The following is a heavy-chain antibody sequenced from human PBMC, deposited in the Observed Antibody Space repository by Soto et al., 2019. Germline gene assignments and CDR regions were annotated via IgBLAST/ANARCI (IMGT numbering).Heavy chain of an antibody. CDR3: ARDLRGIVADWYYFDY. CDR1: GYTFTGYY. CDR2: INPNSGGT. V-gene: IGHV1-2*02. D-gene: IGHD3-22*01. Sequence: SVMVSCKASGYTFTGYYMHWVRQAPGQGLEWMGWINPNSGGTNYAQKFQGRVTMTRDTSISTAYMELSRLRSDDTAVYYCARDLRGIVADWYYFDYWGQGTLVTVSS. J-gene: IGHJ4*02.